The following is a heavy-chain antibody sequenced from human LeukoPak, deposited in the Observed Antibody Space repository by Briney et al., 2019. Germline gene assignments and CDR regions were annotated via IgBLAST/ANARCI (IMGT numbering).Heavy chain of an antibody. CDR3: AKDPRFIAAAGNWFDP. J-gene: IGHJ5*02. V-gene: IGHV3-30*02. D-gene: IGHD6-13*01. Sequence: PGGSLRLSCAASGFTFSSYGMHWVRQAPGKGLEWVAFIRYDGSNKYYADSVKGRFTISRDNSKNTLYLQMNSLRAEDTAVYYCAKDPRFIAAAGNWFDPWGQGTLVTVSS. CDR1: GFTFSSYG. CDR2: IRYDGSNK.